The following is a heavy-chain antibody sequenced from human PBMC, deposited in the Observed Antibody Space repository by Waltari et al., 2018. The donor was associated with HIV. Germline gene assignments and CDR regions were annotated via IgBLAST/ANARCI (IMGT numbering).Heavy chain of an antibody. CDR2: TVPFDAVT. J-gene: IGHJ6*02. Sequence: EVQLVQSGAEVKKPGESLKISCKGSGYNFTTYWIGWVRQMPGKGLEWMGITVPFDAVTRYRPAFRGQVTISADKSMSTAYLQWSSLQASDTAIYYCARLGYCSSARCPSGYYYSYGMGVWGQGTTVTVSS. CDR3: ARLGYCSSARCPSGYYYSYGMGV. D-gene: IGHD2-2*01. CDR1: GYNFTTYW. V-gene: IGHV5-51*01.